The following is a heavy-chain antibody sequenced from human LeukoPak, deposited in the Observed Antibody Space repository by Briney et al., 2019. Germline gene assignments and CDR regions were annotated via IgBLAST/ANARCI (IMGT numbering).Heavy chain of an antibody. Sequence: GGSLRLSCAASGFTFSTYVMSWVRQAPGKGLEWVSGISDGGDNTYYADSVKGRFTISRDNSKNTLYLQMNSLRAEDTAVYYCAKGSGYDTDFGFWGQGTLVSVSS. CDR1: GFTFSTYV. V-gene: IGHV3-23*01. CDR3: AKGSGYDTDFGF. CDR2: ISDGGDNT. J-gene: IGHJ4*02. D-gene: IGHD5-12*01.